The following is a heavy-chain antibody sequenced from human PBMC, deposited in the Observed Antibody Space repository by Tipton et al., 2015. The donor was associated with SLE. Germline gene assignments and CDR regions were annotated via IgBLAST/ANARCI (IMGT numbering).Heavy chain of an antibody. CDR1: GVSISNYY. Sequence: TLSLTCTVSGVSISNYYWSWIRQPPGKGLEWIAYIYHSGSTKYNPSLKSRLTISVDKSKNQFSLKLNSVTVADTAVYYCAKDYNHDNPDYNWGQGTLVIVSS. D-gene: IGHD4/OR15-4a*01. V-gene: IGHV4-59*12. J-gene: IGHJ4*02. CDR3: AKDYNHDNPDYN. CDR2: IYHSGST.